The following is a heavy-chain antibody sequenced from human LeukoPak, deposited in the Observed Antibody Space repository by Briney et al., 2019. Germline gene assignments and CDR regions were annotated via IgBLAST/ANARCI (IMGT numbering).Heavy chain of an antibody. J-gene: IGHJ4*02. CDR2: INPSGGST. Sequence: ASVKVSCKASGYTFTSYAMHWVRQAPGQGLEWMGIINPSGGSTSYAQKFQGRVTMTRDTSTSTVYMELSSLRSEDTAVYYCARVPITMVRGAIPYYFDYWGQGTLVTVSS. CDR1: GYTFTSYA. CDR3: ARVPITMVRGAIPYYFDY. D-gene: IGHD3-10*01. V-gene: IGHV1-46*01.